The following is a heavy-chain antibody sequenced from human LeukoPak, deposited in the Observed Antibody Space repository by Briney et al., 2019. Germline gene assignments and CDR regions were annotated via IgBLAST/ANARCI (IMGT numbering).Heavy chain of an antibody. D-gene: IGHD6-19*01. CDR3: AKHYGSGWYCLDY. CDR1: GSTFSSDV. Sequence: PGGSLRLSCAASGSTFSSDVMSWVRQAPGKGLEWVSAISGSGGSTYYADSVKGRFTISRDNSKNTLYLQMNSLRTEDTAVYYCAKHYGSGWYCLDYWGQGTLVTVSS. J-gene: IGHJ4*02. V-gene: IGHV3-23*01. CDR2: ISGSGGST.